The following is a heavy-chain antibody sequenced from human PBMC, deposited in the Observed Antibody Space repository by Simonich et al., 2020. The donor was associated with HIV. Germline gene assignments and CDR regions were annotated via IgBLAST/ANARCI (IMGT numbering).Heavy chain of an antibody. CDR2: IYVSWRT. D-gene: IGHD4-17*01. Sequence: QVQLQESGPGLVKPSETLSLTCAVSGYSISSGYYWGWIRQPPGKGLVWIGSIYVSWRTYCNPSIRRRVTISVDTSKNQFSLKMSSLTAADTAVYYCYGDYGEYYFDHWSQGTLVTVSS. V-gene: IGHV4-38-2*01. CDR1: GYSISSGYY. CDR3: YGDYGEYYFDH. J-gene: IGHJ4*02.